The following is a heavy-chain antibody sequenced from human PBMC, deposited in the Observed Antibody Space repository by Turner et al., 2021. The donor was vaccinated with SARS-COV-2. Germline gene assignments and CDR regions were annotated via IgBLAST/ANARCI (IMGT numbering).Heavy chain of an antibody. CDR1: GFTVSSNY. J-gene: IGHJ6*02. CDR3: ARDDPLGGMDV. Sequence: EVQLVETGGGLIQPGGSLGLSCEASGFTVSSNYMSWVRQAPGQGLEWVSLFYGGYTTYYADSVKGRFTISRDNSKNTLYLQMNSLRAEDTAVYDSARDDPLGGMDVWGQGTTVTVSS. CDR2: FYGGYTT. V-gene: IGHV3-53*02.